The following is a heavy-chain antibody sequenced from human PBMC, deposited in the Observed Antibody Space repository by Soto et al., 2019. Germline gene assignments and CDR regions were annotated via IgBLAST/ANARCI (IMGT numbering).Heavy chain of an antibody. V-gene: IGHV1-8*01. CDR3: ARADSGIPPRPSVY. CDR1: GYTFTSYD. CDR2: MNPNSGNT. D-gene: IGHD6-6*01. Sequence: QVQLVQSGAEVKKPGASVKVSCKASGYTFTSYDINWVRQATGQGLEWMGWMNPNSGNTGYAQKFQGRDTRTRNTSISTAYMELSSLRSEATAVYYWARADSGIPPRPSVYWGQGPLVTVPS. J-gene: IGHJ4*02.